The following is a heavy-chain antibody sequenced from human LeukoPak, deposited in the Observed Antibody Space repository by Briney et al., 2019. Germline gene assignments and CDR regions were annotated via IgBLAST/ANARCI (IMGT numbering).Heavy chain of an antibody. CDR3: ASRKGGFDY. V-gene: IGHV4-31*03. D-gene: IGHD3-16*01. CDR2: IFYTGNT. J-gene: IGHJ4*02. Sequence: PSQTLSLTCTVSGGSISSGAYYWSWIRQHPGKGLEWIGYIFYTGNTYYNPSLQSRASISVDTSKNQFSLKLSSVTAADTAVYYCASRKGGFDYWGQGTLVTVSS. CDR1: GGSISSGAYY.